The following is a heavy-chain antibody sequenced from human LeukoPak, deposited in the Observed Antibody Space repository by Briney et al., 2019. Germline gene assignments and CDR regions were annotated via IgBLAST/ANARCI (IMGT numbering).Heavy chain of an antibody. CDR3: ARAGPYYDSSGYDY. D-gene: IGHD3-22*01. V-gene: IGHV3-13*01. CDR2: IGTAGDT. J-gene: IGHJ4*02. CDR1: GFTFSSYD. Sequence: GGSLRLSCAASGFTFSSYDMHWVRQATGKGLEWVSAIGTAGDTYYPGSVKGRFTISRENAKNSLYLQMNSLRAGDTAVYYCARAGPYYDSSGYDYWGQGTLVTVTS.